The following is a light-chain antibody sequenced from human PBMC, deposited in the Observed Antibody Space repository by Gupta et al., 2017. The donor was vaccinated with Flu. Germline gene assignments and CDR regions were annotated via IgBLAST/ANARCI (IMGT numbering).Light chain of an antibody. CDR1: QSISSY. V-gene: IGKV1-39*01. CDR2: AAS. CDR3: QQSDSIPLT. J-gene: IGKJ4*01. Sequence: DIQMTQSPSSLSASVGDRVTITCRASQSISSYLNWFQQKPGKAPKLLMHAASSLQSGVPSRFSGSGSGTDFTLTISSLQPEDFATYYCQQSDSIPLTFGGGTKVEIK.